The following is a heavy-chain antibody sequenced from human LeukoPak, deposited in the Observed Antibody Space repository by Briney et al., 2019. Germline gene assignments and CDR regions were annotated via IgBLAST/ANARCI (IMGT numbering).Heavy chain of an antibody. CDR2: INHSGST. CDR3: ARGGYCSSTSCYYNWFDP. V-gene: IGHV4-34*01. Sequence: SETLSLTCAVYGGSFSGYYWSWIRQPPGKGLEWIGEINHSGSTNYNPSLKGRVTISVDTSKNQFSLKLSSVTAADTAVYYCARGGYCSSTSCYYNWFDPWGQGTLVTVSS. CDR1: GGSFSGYY. J-gene: IGHJ5*02. D-gene: IGHD2-2*01.